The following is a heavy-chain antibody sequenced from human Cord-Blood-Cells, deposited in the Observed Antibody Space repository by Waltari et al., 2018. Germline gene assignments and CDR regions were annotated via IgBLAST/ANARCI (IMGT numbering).Heavy chain of an antibody. CDR3: ARGEYSSSSVDY. Sequence: KVSCKASGYTFTSYDINWVRQATGQGLEWMGWMNPNSGNTGYAQKFQGRVTITRNTSISTAYMELSSLRSEDTAVYYCARGEYSSSSVDYWGQGTLVTVSS. V-gene: IGHV1-8*03. J-gene: IGHJ4*02. D-gene: IGHD6-6*01. CDR2: MNPNSGNT. CDR1: GYTFTSYD.